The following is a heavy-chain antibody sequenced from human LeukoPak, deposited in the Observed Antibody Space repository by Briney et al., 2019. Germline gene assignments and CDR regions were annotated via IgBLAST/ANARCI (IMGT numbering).Heavy chain of an antibody. CDR2: IRYDGSNK. D-gene: IGHD3-16*01. V-gene: IGHV3-30*02. J-gene: IGHJ6*02. CDR3: ARDQAPYYDYVWGSYAQRGNYGMDV. Sequence: GGSLRLSCAASGFTFSSYGMHWVRQAPGKGLEWVAFIRYDGSNKYYADSVKGRFTISRDNAKNSLYLQMNSLRAEDTAVYYCARDQAPYYDYVWGSYAQRGNYGMDVWGQGTTVTVSS. CDR1: GFTFSSYG.